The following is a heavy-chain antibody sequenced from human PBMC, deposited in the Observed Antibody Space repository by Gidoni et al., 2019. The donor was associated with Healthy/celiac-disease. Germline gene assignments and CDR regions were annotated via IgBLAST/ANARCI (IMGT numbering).Heavy chain of an antibody. Sequence: EVQLVESGGGLIQPGGSLRLSCAAPGFTVSSNYMSWVRQAPGKGLEWVSVIYSGGSTYYADSVKGRFTISRDNSKNTLYLQMNSLRAEDTAVYYCARGRTGDPWYFDLWGRGTLVTVSS. CDR2: IYSGGST. D-gene: IGHD7-27*01. J-gene: IGHJ2*01. CDR1: GFTVSSNY. CDR3: ARGRTGDPWYFDL. V-gene: IGHV3-53*01.